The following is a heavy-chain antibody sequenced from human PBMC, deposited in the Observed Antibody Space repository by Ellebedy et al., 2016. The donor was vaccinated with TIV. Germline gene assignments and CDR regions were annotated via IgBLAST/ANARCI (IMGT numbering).Heavy chain of an antibody. CDR1: GFTVSGNY. D-gene: IGHD1-1*01. CDR2: IYTTGAT. CDR3: VTRHNGAFDI. J-gene: IGHJ3*02. V-gene: IGHV3-53*01. Sequence: GESLKISXAASGFTVSGNYMSWVRQAPGKGLEWVSLIYTTGATYYADSVKGRFTISRDNSKKTLFLQMTSLGAEDTAVYYCVTRHNGAFDIWGQGTMVTVSS.